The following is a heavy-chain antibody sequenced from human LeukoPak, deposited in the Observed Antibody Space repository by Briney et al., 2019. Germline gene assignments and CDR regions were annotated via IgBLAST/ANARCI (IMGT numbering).Heavy chain of an antibody. CDR1: GGSFSGCY. Sequence: SETLSLTCAVYGGSFSGCYWSWIRQPPGKGLEWIGEINHSGSTNYNPSLKSRVTISVDTSKNQFSLKLSSVTAADTAVYYCASSRAGTWSYFDYWGQGTLVTVSS. CDR3: ASSRAGTWSYFDY. J-gene: IGHJ4*02. D-gene: IGHD3-10*01. V-gene: IGHV4-34*01. CDR2: INHSGST.